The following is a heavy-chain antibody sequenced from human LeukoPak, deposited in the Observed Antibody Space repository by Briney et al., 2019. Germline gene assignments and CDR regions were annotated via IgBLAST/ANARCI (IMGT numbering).Heavy chain of an antibody. CDR2: ISSSSSYI. V-gene: IGHV3-21*01. CDR3: ARDQYYYDSSGYYY. J-gene: IGHJ4*02. Sequence: GGSLRLSCAASGFTFSSYWMSWVRQAPGKGLEWVSSISSSSSYIYYADSVKGRFTISRDNAKNSLYLQMNSLRAEDTAVYYCARDQYYYDSSGYYYWGQGTLVTVSS. D-gene: IGHD3-22*01. CDR1: GFTFSSYW.